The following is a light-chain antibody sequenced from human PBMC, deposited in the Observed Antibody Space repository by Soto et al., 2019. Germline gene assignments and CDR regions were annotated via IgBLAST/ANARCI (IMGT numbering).Light chain of an antibody. J-gene: IGLJ2*01. CDR1: SSDIGHYNY. CDR3: SSYTTSSTLE. V-gene: IGLV2-14*01. CDR2: EVS. Sequence: QSVLTQPASVSGSPGQSITISCTGTSSDIGHYNYVSWYQQHPGKAPKLMIYEVSNRPSGVSNRFSGSKSGNTASLTISGLQAEDEAHYYCSSYTTSSTLEIGGGTKLTVL.